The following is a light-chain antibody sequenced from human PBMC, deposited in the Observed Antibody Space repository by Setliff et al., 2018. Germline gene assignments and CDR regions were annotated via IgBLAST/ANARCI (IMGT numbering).Light chain of an antibody. J-gene: IGLJ1*01. V-gene: IGLV2-14*01. CDR1: SSDVGAYDY. CDR2: DVS. Sequence: QSALTQPASVSGSPGQSIAISCTGTSSDVGAYDYVSWYQQHPDRAPKLMIYDVSKRPSGVSNRFSGSKSGNTASLTISGLQAEDEADYYCTSYTASFTYVFGTGTKVTVL. CDR3: TSYTASFTYV.